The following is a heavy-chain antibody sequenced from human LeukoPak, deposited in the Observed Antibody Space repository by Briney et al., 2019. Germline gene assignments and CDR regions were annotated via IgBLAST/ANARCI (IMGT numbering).Heavy chain of an antibody. V-gene: IGHV4-34*01. D-gene: IGHD4-23*01. J-gene: IGHJ5*02. CDR1: GGSLSGFY. Sequence: SETLSLTCAVDGGSLSGFYWTWIRQTPAKGLEWIGEINQTGKTNYNPSLTDYNPSLKSRVTISVDSSRNQLSLKVNSVTAADTAVYYCARDGGPNNYWFDPWGQGTLVTVSS. CDR2: INQTGKTNYNPSLT. CDR3: ARDGGPNNYWFDP.